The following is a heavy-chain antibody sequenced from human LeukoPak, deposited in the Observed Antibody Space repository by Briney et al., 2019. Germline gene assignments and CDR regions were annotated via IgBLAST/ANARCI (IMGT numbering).Heavy chain of an antibody. Sequence: SETLSLTCAVYGGSFSGYYWSWIRQPPGKGLEWIGEINHSGSTNYNPSLKSRVTISVDTSKNQFSLKLSSVIAADTAVYYCATRGGSHYYFDYWGQGTLVTVSS. CDR2: INHSGST. J-gene: IGHJ4*02. D-gene: IGHD3-16*01. CDR3: ATRGGSHYYFDY. V-gene: IGHV4-34*01. CDR1: GGSFSGYY.